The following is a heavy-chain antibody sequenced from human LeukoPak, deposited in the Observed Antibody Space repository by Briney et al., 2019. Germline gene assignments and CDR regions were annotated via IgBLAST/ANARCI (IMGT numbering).Heavy chain of an antibody. V-gene: IGHV1-46*01. J-gene: IGHJ4*02. D-gene: IGHD6-6*01. Sequence: ASVKVSCKASGYTFPSYFMHWARQAPGQGLEWMGIINPTGGSTTYAQKFQGRVTMIRDTSTSTVYMELSSLRSDDTAVYYCARTAARRFDYWGQGTLVTVSS. CDR2: INPTGGST. CDR1: GYTFPSYF. CDR3: ARTAARRFDY.